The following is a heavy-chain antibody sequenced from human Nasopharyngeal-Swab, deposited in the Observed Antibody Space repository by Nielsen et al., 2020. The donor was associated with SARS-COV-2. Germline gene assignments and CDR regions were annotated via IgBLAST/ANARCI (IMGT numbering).Heavy chain of an antibody. J-gene: IGHJ4*02. Sequence: SETLSLTCTVSGGSISSGGYYWSWIRQHPGKGLEWIGYIYYSGSTYYNPSLKSRVTISVDTSKNQFSLKLSSVTAADTAVYYCARSGYYWDFDWLSRPFDYWGQGTLVTVSS. CDR2: IYYSGST. D-gene: IGHD3-9*01. V-gene: IGHV4-31*03. CDR1: GGSISSGGYY. CDR3: ARSGYYWDFDWLSRPFDY.